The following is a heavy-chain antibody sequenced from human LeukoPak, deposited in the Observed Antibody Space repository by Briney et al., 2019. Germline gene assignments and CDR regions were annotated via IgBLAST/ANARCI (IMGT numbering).Heavy chain of an antibody. J-gene: IGHJ4*02. D-gene: IGHD3/OR15-3a*01. CDR2: ISAYNGNT. CDR3: ARDRGPDFDY. V-gene: IGHV1-18*01. Sequence: GASVTASCKASGYTFTSYGISWVRQAPGQGLEWMGWISAYNGNTNYAQRLQGRVTMTTDTSTSTAYRELRSLRSDDSAVYYCARDRGPDFDYWGQGTLVTVSS. CDR1: GYTFTSYG.